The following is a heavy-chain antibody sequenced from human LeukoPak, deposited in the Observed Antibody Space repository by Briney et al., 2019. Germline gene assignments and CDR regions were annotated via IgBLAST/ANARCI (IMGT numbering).Heavy chain of an antibody. D-gene: IGHD3-10*01. Sequence: PSETLSLACTVSGGSVSSGTYYWSWIRQPPGEGLDRLGHIYYSGSTNYNPSLKSRVTISVDTSKNQFSLKLSSVTAADTAVYYCARVEWFGELSPFDIWGQGTMVTVSS. V-gene: IGHV4-61*01. CDR1: GGSVSSGTYY. J-gene: IGHJ3*02. CDR2: IYYSGST. CDR3: ARVEWFGELSPFDI.